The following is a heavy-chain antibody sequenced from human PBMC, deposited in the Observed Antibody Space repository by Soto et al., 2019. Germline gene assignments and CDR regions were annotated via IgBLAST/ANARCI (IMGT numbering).Heavy chain of an antibody. V-gene: IGHV3-30-3*01. D-gene: IGHD3-10*01. Sequence: QVQLVESGGGVVQPGRSLRLSCAASGFIFSNYVMYWVRQAPGKGLEWVAFMSYDGTTKSYADSVKGRFTISRDNSQNTLYLQMNSLRPEDTGVYYCVREVLWSRYFDYWGQGTLFTVSS. CDR3: VREVLWSRYFDY. CDR1: GFIFSNYV. CDR2: MSYDGTTK. J-gene: IGHJ4*02.